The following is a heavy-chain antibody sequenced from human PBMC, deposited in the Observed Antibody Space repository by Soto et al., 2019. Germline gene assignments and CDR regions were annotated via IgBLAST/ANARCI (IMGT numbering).Heavy chain of an antibody. Sequence: QVQLVESGGGVVQPGRSLRLSCATSGFTFSSYGMHWVRQAPGKGLEWVAVISYDGSNKYYADSVKGRFTISRDNSKNTLYLQMNSLRAEDTAVYYCAKDGALELLLFHFDYWGQGTLVTVSS. CDR2: ISYDGSNK. J-gene: IGHJ4*02. CDR3: AKDGALELLLFHFDY. V-gene: IGHV3-30*18. D-gene: IGHD3-3*01. CDR1: GFTFSSYG.